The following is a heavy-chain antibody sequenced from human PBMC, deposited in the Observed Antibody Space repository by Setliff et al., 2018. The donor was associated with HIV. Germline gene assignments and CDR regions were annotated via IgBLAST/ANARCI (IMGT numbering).Heavy chain of an antibody. CDR1: GFTFSSYA. Sequence: LRLSCAASGFTFSSYAMAWVRQAPGKGLEWVSAISGSGGSTYYADSVKGRFTISRDKSKNTVYLQMYSLRAEDTALYYCAKDRVGYCSSISCPGGFDYWGQGTLVTSPQ. CDR3: AKDRVGYCSSISCPGGFDY. D-gene: IGHD2-2*03. J-gene: IGHJ4*02. V-gene: IGHV3-23*01. CDR2: ISGSGGST.